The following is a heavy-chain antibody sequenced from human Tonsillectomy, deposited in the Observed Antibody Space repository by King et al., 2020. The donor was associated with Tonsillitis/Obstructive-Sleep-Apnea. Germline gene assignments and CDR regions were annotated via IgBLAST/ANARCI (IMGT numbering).Heavy chain of an antibody. CDR1: GGSISSYY. J-gene: IGHJ6*02. CDR3: ARGEVLRTREYCSSTSCPFYYYGMDV. CDR2: IYYSGST. Sequence: QVQLQESGPGLVKPSETLSLTCTVSGGSISSYYWSWIRQPPGKGLEWIGYIYYSGSTNYNPSLKSRVTISVDTSKNQFSLKLSSVTAADTAVYYCARGEVLRTREYCSSTSCPFYYYGMDVWGQGTTVTVSS. D-gene: IGHD2-2*01. V-gene: IGHV4-59*01.